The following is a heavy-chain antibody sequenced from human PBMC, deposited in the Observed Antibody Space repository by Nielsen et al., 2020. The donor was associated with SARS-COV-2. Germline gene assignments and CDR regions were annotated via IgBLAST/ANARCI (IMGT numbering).Heavy chain of an antibody. CDR2: IYHSGST. D-gene: IGHD3-22*01. CDR3: ASQPEFDSSGYYYVSWFDP. Sequence: SETLSLTCAVSGGSISSSNWWCWVRQPPGKGLEWIGEIYHSGSTNYNPSLKSRVTISVDKSKNQFSLKLSSVTAADTAVYYCASQPEFDSSGYYYVSWFDPWGQGTLVTVSS. CDR1: GGSISSSNW. J-gene: IGHJ5*02. V-gene: IGHV4-4*02.